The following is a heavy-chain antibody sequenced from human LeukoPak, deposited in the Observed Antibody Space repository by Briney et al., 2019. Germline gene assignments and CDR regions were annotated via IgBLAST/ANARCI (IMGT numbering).Heavy chain of an antibody. D-gene: IGHD3-10*01. CDR3: VRGFSGVVGDY. V-gene: IGHV4-34*01. Sequence: PSENLSLTCTVCGGSFSDYYWSWIRQPPGKGLEWIGEIKPGGITNYNPSLKSRVTISVDTSKNQLSLKLNSATAADTTVYYCVRGFSGVVGDYWGQGTLVTVSS. J-gene: IGHJ4*02. CDR1: GGSFSDYY. CDR2: IKPGGIT.